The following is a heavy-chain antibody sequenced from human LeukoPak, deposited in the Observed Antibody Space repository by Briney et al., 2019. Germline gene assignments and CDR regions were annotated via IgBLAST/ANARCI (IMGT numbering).Heavy chain of an antibody. J-gene: IGHJ4*02. CDR3: ARGGATIFGVVHDSPPNDY. D-gene: IGHD3-3*01. CDR2: ST. Sequence: STSYAQKFQGRVTMTRDTSTSTVYMELSSLRSEDTAVYYCARGGATIFGVVHDSPPNDYWGQGTLVTVSS. V-gene: IGHV1-46*01.